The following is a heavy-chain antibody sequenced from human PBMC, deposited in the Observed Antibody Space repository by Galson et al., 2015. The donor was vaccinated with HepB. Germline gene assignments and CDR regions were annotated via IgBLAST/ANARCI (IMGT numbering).Heavy chain of an antibody. J-gene: IGHJ1*01. CDR3: ARHSRSSGKRWGYFQH. V-gene: IGHV4-39*01. CDR1: GGSISSSSYY. CDR2: IYYSGST. Sequence: SETLSLTCTVSGGSISSSSYYWGWIRQPPGKGLEWIGSIYYSGSTYYNPSLKSRVTISVDTSKNQFSLKLSSVTAADTAVYYCARHSRSSGKRWGYFQHWGQGTLVTVSS. D-gene: IGHD6-19*01.